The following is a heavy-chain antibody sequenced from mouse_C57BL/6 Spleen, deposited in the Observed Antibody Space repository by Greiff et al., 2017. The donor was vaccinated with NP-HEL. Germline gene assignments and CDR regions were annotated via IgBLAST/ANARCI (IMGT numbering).Heavy chain of an antibody. CDR2: IYPGDGDT. D-gene: IGHD2-1*01. V-gene: IGHV1-80*01. Sequence: QVQLQQSGAELVKPGASVKISCKASGYAFSSYWMNWVKQRPGKGLEWIGQIYPGDGDTNYNGKFKGKATLTADKSSSTAYMQLSSLTSEDSAVYFCARERVGNLAWFAYWGQGTLVTVSA. J-gene: IGHJ3*01. CDR1: GYAFSSYW. CDR3: ARERVGNLAWFAY.